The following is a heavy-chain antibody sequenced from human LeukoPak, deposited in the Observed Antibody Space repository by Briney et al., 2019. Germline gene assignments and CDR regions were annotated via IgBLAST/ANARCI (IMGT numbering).Heavy chain of an antibody. D-gene: IGHD3-22*01. J-gene: IGHJ6*03. V-gene: IGHV1-2*02. CDR2: INPNSGGT. Sequence: ASVKVSCKASGYTFTGYYIHWVRQAPGQGLEWMGWINPNSGGTNYAQKFQGRVTMTRDTSINTAYMELSRLRSDDTAVSYCASDLYYYDSSGYYYVYYYMDVWGKGTTVTVSS. CDR1: GYTFTGYY. CDR3: ASDLYYYDSSGYYYVYYYMDV.